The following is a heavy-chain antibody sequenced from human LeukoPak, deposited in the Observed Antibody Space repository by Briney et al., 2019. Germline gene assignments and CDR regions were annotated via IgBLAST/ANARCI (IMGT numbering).Heavy chain of an antibody. V-gene: IGHV3-23*01. D-gene: IGHD6-6*01. Sequence: GSLRLSCAASGFTFSSYAMSWVRQAPGKGLEWVSAISGSGGSTYYADSVKGRFTISRDNSKNTLYLQMNSLRAEDTAVYYCAKDLLAAPNVDYWGQGTLVTVSS. CDR1: GFTFSSYA. CDR3: AKDLLAAPNVDY. CDR2: ISGSGGST. J-gene: IGHJ4*02.